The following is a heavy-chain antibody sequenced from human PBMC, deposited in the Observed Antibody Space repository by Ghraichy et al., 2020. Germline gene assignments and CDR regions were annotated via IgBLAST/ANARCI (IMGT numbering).Heavy chain of an antibody. CDR3: ARGGRPYAGSGSLREVDLLFFSIDG. J-gene: IGHJ6*02. CDR2: IYYSGST. CDR1: GGSISTYY. V-gene: IGHV4-59*12. Sequence: SQTLSLTCTVSGGSISTYYWSWIRQPPGNGLEWIGDIYYSGSTNYNPSLKSRVTIAVDTSKNQLSLKLTSVTAADTAVYYCARGGRPYAGSGSLREVDLLFFSIDGWGQGTTDGVS. D-gene: IGHD3-22*01.